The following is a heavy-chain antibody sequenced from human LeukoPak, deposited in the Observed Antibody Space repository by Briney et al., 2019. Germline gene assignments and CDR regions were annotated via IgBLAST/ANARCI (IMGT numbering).Heavy chain of an antibody. V-gene: IGHV4-30-4*07. CDR1: SVSISGGSYC. J-gene: IGHJ6*03. Sequence: SETLSLTCAVSSVSISGGSYCWNWIRQPPGKGLEWIGYICYSGTTYYSPSLKSRVTISLDTSNNQFSLHLSSVTAADTAVYYCARQVGRGTQVYYMDVWGKGTTVTVSS. CDR2: ICYSGTT. CDR3: ARQVGRGTQVYYMDV. D-gene: IGHD3-16*01.